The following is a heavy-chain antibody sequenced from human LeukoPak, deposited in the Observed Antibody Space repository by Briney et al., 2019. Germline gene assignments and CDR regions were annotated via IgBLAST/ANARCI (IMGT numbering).Heavy chain of an antibody. Sequence: SETLSLTCAVYGGSFSGYYWSWIRQPPGKGLEWIGEINHSGSTNYNPSLKSRVTISVGTSKNQFSLKLSSVTAADTAVYYCARGHIVVVPAQYYYYMDVWGKGTTVTVSS. CDR2: INHSGST. CDR3: ARGHIVVVPAQYYYYMDV. CDR1: GGSFSGYY. V-gene: IGHV4-34*01. D-gene: IGHD2-2*01. J-gene: IGHJ6*03.